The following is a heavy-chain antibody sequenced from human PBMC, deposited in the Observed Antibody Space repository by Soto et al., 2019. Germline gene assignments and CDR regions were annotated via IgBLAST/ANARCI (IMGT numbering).Heavy chain of an antibody. D-gene: IGHD4-4*01. J-gene: IGHJ6*02. CDR3: ARDGHTVTRNYYYYYGMDV. V-gene: IGHV3-30-3*01. CDR2: ISYDGSNK. Sequence: QVQLVESGGGVVQPGRSLRLSCAASGFTFSSYAMHWVRQAPGKGLEWVAVISYDGSNKYYADSVKGRFTISRDNSKNTLYLQMNSLRAEDTAVYYCARDGHTVTRNYYYYYGMDVWGQGTTVTVSS. CDR1: GFTFSSYA.